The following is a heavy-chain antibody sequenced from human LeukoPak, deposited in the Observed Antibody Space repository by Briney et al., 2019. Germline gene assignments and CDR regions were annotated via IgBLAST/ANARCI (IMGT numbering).Heavy chain of an antibody. Sequence: PGGSLRLSCAASGFTFSSYGMHWVRQAPGKGLEWVSAVTGSGGSTYYADSVKGRFTISRDNSKNTLYLQMNSLRAEDTAVYYCARYSGWRTRYYYYGMDVWGQGTTVTVSS. CDR1: GFTFSSYG. CDR3: ARYSGWRTRYYYYGMDV. CDR2: VTGSGGST. V-gene: IGHV3-23*01. J-gene: IGHJ6*02. D-gene: IGHD5-12*01.